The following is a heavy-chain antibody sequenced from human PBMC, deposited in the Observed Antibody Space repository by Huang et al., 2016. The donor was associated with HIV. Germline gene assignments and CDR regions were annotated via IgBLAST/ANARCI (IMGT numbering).Heavy chain of an antibody. CDR1: GGSISSSGYY. CDR3: ARHMDCSSSSCLAGGHERGPFDM. J-gene: IGHJ3*02. CDR2: IYYRGSS. V-gene: IGHV4-39*01. D-gene: IGHD2-2*01. Sequence: QLQLQESGPGLVQPSATLSLTCSVSGGSISSSGYYWGWIRQPPGKGLEWIGSIYYRGSSFYTPSLRSRVTISVDTSKNQFSLRLSSVTAADTSVYYCARHMDCSSSSCLAGGHERGPFDMWGQGTMVTVSS.